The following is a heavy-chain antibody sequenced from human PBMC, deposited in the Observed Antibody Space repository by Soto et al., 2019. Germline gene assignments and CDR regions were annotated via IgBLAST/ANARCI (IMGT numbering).Heavy chain of an antibody. CDR3: ARLGYWSRSSCS. D-gene: IGHD2-15*01. Sequence: QVQLVQSGAEVKKPGASVKVSCKASGYTFTTYYIHWVRQAPGQGLEWMGIINPSGGSATYAQRFQGRVTMTRDTSTSTVYMELSSLRSEDTAVYFCARLGYWSRSSCSWGQGTLVTVSS. CDR2: INPSGGSA. V-gene: IGHV1-46*03. J-gene: IGHJ5*02. CDR1: GYTFTTYY.